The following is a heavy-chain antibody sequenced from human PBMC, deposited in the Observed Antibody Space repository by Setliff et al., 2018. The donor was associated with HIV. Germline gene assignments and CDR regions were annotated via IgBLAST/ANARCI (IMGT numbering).Heavy chain of an antibody. D-gene: IGHD7-27*01. CDR3: ARALGIGGWYFDL. CDR2: IYYSGRT. V-gene: IGHV4-31*03. Sequence: SETLSLTCTVSGGSISSGGYYWSWSRQYPGKGLEWIGNIYYSGRTYYNPSLTSRATISVDTSKNHFSRKLTSVTAAVTAVYYCARALGIGGWYFDLWGRGTLVTVSS. CDR1: GGSISSGGYY. J-gene: IGHJ2*01.